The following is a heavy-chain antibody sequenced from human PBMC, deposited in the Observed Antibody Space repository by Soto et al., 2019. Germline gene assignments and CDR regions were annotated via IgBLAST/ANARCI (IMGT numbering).Heavy chain of an antibody. CDR2: IYPGDSDT. V-gene: IGHV5-51*01. CDR1: GYSSTSYW. CDR3: ARVGYCSGGSCFHYYYMDV. D-gene: IGHD2-15*01. Sequence: PGESLKISCKGSGYSSTSYWIGWVRQMPGKGLEWMGIIYPGDSDTRYSPSFQGQVTISADKSISTAYLQWSSLKASDTAMYYCARVGYCSGGSCFHYYYMDVWGKGTTVTVSS. J-gene: IGHJ6*03.